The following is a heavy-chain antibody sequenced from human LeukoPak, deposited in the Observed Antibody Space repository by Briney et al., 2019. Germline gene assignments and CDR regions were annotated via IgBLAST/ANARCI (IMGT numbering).Heavy chain of an antibody. V-gene: IGHV1-2*06. Sequence: ASVKVSCKASGYTFTGYYMHWVRQAPGQGLEWMGRINPNSGGTNCAQKFQGRVTLTRDTSISTAYMELSRLRSDDTAVYYCARARSSSYGKNWFDPWGQGTLVTVSS. CDR2: INPNSGGT. CDR3: ARARSSSYGKNWFDP. CDR1: GYTFTGYY. J-gene: IGHJ5*02. D-gene: IGHD6-6*01.